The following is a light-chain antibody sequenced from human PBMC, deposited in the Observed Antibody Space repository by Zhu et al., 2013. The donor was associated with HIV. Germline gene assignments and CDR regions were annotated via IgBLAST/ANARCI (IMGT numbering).Light chain of an antibody. CDR1: QSVSSNF. V-gene: IGKV3-15*01. CDR2: GVS. Sequence: DIVLTQSPGTLSLSPGETATLSCRASQSVSSNFLAWYQQKPGLAPRVLIYGVSTRATGIPARFSGSGSGTEFTLTISSLQSEDFAVYYCQQYKNWWTFGQGTNVEIK. J-gene: IGKJ1*01. CDR3: QQYKNWWT.